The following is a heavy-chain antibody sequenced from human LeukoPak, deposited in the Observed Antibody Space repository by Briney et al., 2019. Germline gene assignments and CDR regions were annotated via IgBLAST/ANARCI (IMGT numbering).Heavy chain of an antibody. J-gene: IGHJ4*02. CDR1: GFTFSSYW. V-gene: IGHV4-59*01. CDR3: ARVTYDFWSGYPTHLDY. D-gene: IGHD3-3*01. Sequence: GSLRLSCAASGFTFSSYWMSWIRQPPGKGLEWIGCIYYSGSTNYNPSLKSRVTISVDTSKNQFSLKLSSVTAADTAVYYCARVTYDFWSGYPTHLDYWGQGTLVTVSS. CDR2: IYYSGST.